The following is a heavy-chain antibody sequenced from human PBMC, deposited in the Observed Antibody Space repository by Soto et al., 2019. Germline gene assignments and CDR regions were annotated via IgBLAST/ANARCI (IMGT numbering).Heavy chain of an antibody. CDR2: ISSSSSYI. CDR1: GFTFSSYS. Sequence: GGSLRLSCAASGFTFSSYSMNWFRQAPWKGLEWVSSISSSSSYIYYADSVKGRFTISRDNAKNSLYLQMNSLRAEDTAVYYCARVYCSGGSCYSGPDYWGQGTLVTVSS. D-gene: IGHD2-15*01. V-gene: IGHV3-21*01. CDR3: ARVYCSGGSCYSGPDY. J-gene: IGHJ4*02.